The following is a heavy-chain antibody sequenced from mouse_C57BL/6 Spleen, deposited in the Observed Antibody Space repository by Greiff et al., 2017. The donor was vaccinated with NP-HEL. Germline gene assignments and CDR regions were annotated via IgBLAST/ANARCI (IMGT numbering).Heavy chain of an antibody. CDR2: IYPGSGST. Sequence: QVQLQQPGAELVKPGASVKMSCKASGYTFTSYWITWVKQRPGQGLEWIGDIYPGSGSTNYNEKFKSKATLTVDTSSSTAYMQLSSLTSEDSAVYYCSREDYGSSSGYFDVWGTGTTVTVSS. CDR3: SREDYGSSSGYFDV. CDR1: GYTFTSYW. V-gene: IGHV1-55*01. J-gene: IGHJ1*03. D-gene: IGHD1-1*01.